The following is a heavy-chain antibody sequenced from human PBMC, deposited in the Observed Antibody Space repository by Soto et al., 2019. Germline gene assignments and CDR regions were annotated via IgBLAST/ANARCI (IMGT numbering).Heavy chain of an antibody. D-gene: IGHD1-1*01. Sequence: GESLKISRAASGFTFSDYYMSWIRQAPGKGLEWVSYISSSGSTIYYADSVKGRFTISRDNAKNSLYLQMNSLRAEDTAVYYCARDLGYSQKYYYYMDVWGKGTTVTVSS. CDR3: ARDLGYSQKYYYYMDV. J-gene: IGHJ6*03. V-gene: IGHV3-11*01. CDR2: ISSSGSTI. CDR1: GFTFSDYY.